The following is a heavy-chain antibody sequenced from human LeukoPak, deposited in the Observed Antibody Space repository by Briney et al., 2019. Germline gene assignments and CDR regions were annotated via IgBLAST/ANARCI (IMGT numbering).Heavy chain of an antibody. V-gene: IGHV3-23*01. CDR2: ISGSGDTT. Sequence: PGGSLRLSCAASGFTFSSYAMSWVRQAPGKGLEWVSSISGSGDTTYYADSLKGRFTISRDNAKNSLYLQMNSLRAEDTAVYYCAREWLEYSSSIDAFDIWGQGTMVTVSS. CDR3: AREWLEYSSSIDAFDI. D-gene: IGHD6-6*01. CDR1: GFTFSSYA. J-gene: IGHJ3*02.